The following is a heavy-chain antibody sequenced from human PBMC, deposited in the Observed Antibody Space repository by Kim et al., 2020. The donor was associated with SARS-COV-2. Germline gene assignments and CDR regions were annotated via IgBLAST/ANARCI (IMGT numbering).Heavy chain of an antibody. J-gene: IGHJ5*02. Sequence: YIPSLKSRATITVDTSQNQFTLKLSSVTAADTAVYCCARFWQRLDNWFDPWGQGTLVTVSS. D-gene: IGHD6-25*01. CDR3: ARFWQRLDNWFDP. V-gene: IGHV4-31*02.